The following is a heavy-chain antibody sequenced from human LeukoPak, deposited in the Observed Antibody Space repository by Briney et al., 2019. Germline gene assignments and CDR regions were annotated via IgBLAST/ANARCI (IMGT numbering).Heavy chain of an antibody. D-gene: IGHD2-2*01. CDR2: ISSSGSTI. CDR3: ARGNAYCSSTSCYYGY. J-gene: IGHJ4*02. V-gene: IGHV3-11*04. CDR1: GFTFSDYY. Sequence: GGSLRLSCAASGFTFSDYYTSWIRQAPGKGLEWVSYISSSGSTIYYADSVKGQFTISRDNAKNSLYLQMNSLRAEDTAVYYCARGNAYCSSTSCYYGYWGQGTLVTVSS.